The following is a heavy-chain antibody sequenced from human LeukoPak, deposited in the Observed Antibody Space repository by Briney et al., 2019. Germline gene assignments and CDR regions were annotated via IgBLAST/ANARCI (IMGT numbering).Heavy chain of an antibody. V-gene: IGHV1-18*01. D-gene: IGHD5-12*01. CDR2: ISAYNGNT. CDR1: GYTFTSYG. J-gene: IGHJ4*02. CDR3: ARYSGYDLVDYFDH. Sequence: ASVKVSCTASGYTFTSYGISWVRQAPGQGLEWMGWISAYNGNTNYAQKLQGRVTMTTDTSTSTAYMELRSLRSDDTAVYYCARYSGYDLVDYFDHWGQGTLVTVSS.